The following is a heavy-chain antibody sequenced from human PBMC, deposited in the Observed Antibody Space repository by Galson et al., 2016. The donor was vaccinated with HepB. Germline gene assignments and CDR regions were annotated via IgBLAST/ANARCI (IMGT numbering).Heavy chain of an antibody. D-gene: IGHD6-19*01. V-gene: IGHV1-18*01. Sequence: SVKVSCKASGYTFPNYGISWVRQAPGQGLEWMGWISAYNGNTNYAQKFQGRVTMTTDTSTPTAYMEVRSLRSDDTAVYYCARRAYSSAVKGLWLDPWGQGTLVTVSS. CDR3: ARRAYSSAVKGLWLDP. CDR2: ISAYNGNT. J-gene: IGHJ5*02. CDR1: GYTFPNYG.